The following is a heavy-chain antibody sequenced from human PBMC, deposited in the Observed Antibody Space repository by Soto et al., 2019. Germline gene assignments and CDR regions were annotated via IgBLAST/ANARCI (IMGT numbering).Heavy chain of an antibody. J-gene: IGHJ5*02. CDR1: GFTFSSYA. V-gene: IGHV3-21*01. Sequence: EVQLLESGGGLVQPGGSLRLSCAASGFTFSSYAMSWVRQAPGKGLEWVSSISSSSSYIYYADSVKGRFTISRDNAKNSLYLQMNSLRAEDTAVYYCARDRDGPTVPGVPDWFDPWGQGTLVTVSS. D-gene: IGHD3-10*01. CDR2: ISSSSSYI. CDR3: ARDRDGPTVPGVPDWFDP.